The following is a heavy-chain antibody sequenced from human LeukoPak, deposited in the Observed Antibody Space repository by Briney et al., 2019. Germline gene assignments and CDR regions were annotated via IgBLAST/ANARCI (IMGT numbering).Heavy chain of an antibody. Sequence: ASVKVSCKVSGYTLTELSMHWVRQAPGKGLEWMGGFDPEDGETIYAQKFQGRVTMTEDTSTDTAYMELSSLRSKDTAVYYCATEALYYGDYVNYFDYWGQGTLVTVSS. CDR2: FDPEDGET. V-gene: IGHV1-24*01. J-gene: IGHJ4*02. D-gene: IGHD4-17*01. CDR3: ATEALYYGDYVNYFDY. CDR1: GYTLTELS.